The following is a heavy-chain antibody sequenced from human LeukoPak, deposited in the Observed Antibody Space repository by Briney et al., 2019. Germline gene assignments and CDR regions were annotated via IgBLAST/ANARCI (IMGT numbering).Heavy chain of an antibody. J-gene: IGHJ4*02. CDR2: ISSSSSYI. CDR1: GFTFSSCS. Sequence: GGSLRLSCAASGFTFSSCSMNWVRQAPGKGLEWVSSISSSSSYIYYADSVKGRFTISRDNAKNSLYLQMNSLRAEDTAVYYCARESLPIVVVPAAIGYWGRGTLVTVSS. D-gene: IGHD2-2*01. CDR3: ARESLPIVVVPAAIGY. V-gene: IGHV3-21*01.